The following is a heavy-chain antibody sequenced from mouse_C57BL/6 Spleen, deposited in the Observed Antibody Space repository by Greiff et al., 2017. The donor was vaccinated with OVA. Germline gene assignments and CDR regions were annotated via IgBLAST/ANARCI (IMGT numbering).Heavy chain of an antibody. CDR3: ARDDYDGFDY. CDR2: ISSGSSTI. J-gene: IGHJ2*01. D-gene: IGHD2-4*01. CDR1: GFTFSDYG. V-gene: IGHV5-17*01. Sequence: EVKLVESGGGLVKPGGSLKLSCAASGFTFSDYGMHWVRQAPEKGLEWVAYISSGSSTIYYADTVTGRFTISRDNAKNTLFLQMTSLRSEDTAMYYCARDDYDGFDYWGQGTTLTVSS.